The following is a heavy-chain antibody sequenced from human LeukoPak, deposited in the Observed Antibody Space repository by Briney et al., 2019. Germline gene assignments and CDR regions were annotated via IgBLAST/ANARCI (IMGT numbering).Heavy chain of an antibody. Sequence: ASVKVSCKASGYTFTGYYMHWVRQAPGQGLEWMGWINPNSGGTNYAQKFQGRVTMTRGTSISTAYMELSRLRSDDTAVYYCARAPYYYDSSGYYSLDYWGQGTLVTVSS. D-gene: IGHD3-22*01. J-gene: IGHJ4*02. V-gene: IGHV1-2*02. CDR3: ARAPYYYDSSGYYSLDY. CDR1: GYTFTGYY. CDR2: INPNSGGT.